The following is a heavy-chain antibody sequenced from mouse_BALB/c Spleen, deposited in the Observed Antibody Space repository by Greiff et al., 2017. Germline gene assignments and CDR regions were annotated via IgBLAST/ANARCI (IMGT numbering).Heavy chain of an antibody. J-gene: IGHJ2*01. CDR2: IYPGSGNT. D-gene: IGHD2-10*02. CDR3: ARKEYGLFDY. CDR1: GYTFTDYY. V-gene: IGHV1-77*01. Sequence: VQLQQSGAELARPGASVKLSCKASGYTFTDYYINWVKQRTGQGLEWIGEIYPGSGNTYYNEKFKGKATLTADKSSSTAYMQLSSLTSEDSAVYFCARKEYGLFDYWGQGTTLTVSS.